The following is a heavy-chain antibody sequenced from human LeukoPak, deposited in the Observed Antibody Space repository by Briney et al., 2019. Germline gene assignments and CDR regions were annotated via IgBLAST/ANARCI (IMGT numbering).Heavy chain of an antibody. V-gene: IGHV3-23*01. J-gene: IGHJ4*02. Sequence: GGSLRLSCEAPGFTFKDYSMTWVRQAPGKGLEWVSSITGLGGSTFYADSVKGRFIVSRDNSKNTFYLQMNCLRVEDTAVYYCAKDSGYDYMDSWGQGTLVTVSS. CDR3: AKDSGYDYMDS. CDR1: GFTFKDYS. CDR2: ITGLGGST. D-gene: IGHD5-12*01.